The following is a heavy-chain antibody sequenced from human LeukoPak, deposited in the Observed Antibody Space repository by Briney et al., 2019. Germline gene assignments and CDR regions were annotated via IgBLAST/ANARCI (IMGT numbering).Heavy chain of an antibody. D-gene: IGHD5-24*01. CDR3: ARHGVEGYNGAFHI. V-gene: IGHV5-51*01. Sequence: GESLNISCNASGHXFTNYWIAWVRQIPGKGLEWMGIIYPGDSDSRYSPSFQGHVTISADKSMSTAYLQWSSLKASDTAMYYCARHGVEGYNGAFHIWGQGTMVTVSS. J-gene: IGHJ3*02. CDR1: GHXFTNYW. CDR2: IYPGDSDS.